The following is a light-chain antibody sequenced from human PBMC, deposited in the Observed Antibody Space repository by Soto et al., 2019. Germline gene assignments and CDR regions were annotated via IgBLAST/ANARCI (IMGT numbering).Light chain of an antibody. J-gene: IGLJ2*01. V-gene: IGLV2-14*01. CDR2: DVS. Sequence: QSALTQPASVSGSPGQSITISCTGSSSDVGRYNYVSWYQQHPGKAPKLMIYDVSNRPSGVSNRFSGSKSGNTASLTISGLQAEDEADYSCNSYTDTNPPVLFGGGTKLTVL. CDR1: SSDVGRYNY. CDR3: NSYTDTNPPVL.